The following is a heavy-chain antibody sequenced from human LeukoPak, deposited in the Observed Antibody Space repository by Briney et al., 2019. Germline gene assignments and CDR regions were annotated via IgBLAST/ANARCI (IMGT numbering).Heavy chain of an antibody. CDR2: MNGDGTTT. J-gene: IGHJ5*02. CDR1: GFRSSDYW. V-gene: IGHV3-74*01. Sequence: GSLRLSCAASGFRSSDYWMHWVRHAPGKGLVWVSRMNGDGTTTNYADSVKGRFTISRDNAKNTLYLQMNSLRAEDTAVYYCARGRGPYGWFDPWGQGTLVTVSS. D-gene: IGHD3-10*01. CDR3: ARGRGPYGWFDP.